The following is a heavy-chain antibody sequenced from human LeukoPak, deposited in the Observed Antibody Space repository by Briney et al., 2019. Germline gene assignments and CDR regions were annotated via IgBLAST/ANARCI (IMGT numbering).Heavy chain of an antibody. CDR1: GFTFSSYS. D-gene: IGHD3-22*01. Sequence: SGGSLRLSCAASGFTFSSYSMNWVRQAPGKGLEWVSSISSSSYIYYADSVKGRFTISRDNSKNTLYLQMNSLRVEDTAIYYCAKDHSSHYYYHFDHWGQGTLVTVSS. CDR3: AKDHSSHYYYHFDH. V-gene: IGHV3-21*01. CDR2: ISSSSYI. J-gene: IGHJ4*02.